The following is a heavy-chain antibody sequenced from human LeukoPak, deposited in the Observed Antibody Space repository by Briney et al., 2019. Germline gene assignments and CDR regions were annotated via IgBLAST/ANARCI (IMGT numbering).Heavy chain of an antibody. Sequence: SETLSLTCTVSGGSINRYYWSWIRQPPGKGLEWIGYISYSGSTNYNPSLKSRVIISVDTSKNQFSLKLSSVTAADTAVYHCARDLHYFDSSGYYLYYFDSWGQGTLVTVSS. D-gene: IGHD3-22*01. CDR3: ARDLHYFDSSGYYLYYFDS. CDR1: GGSINRYY. CDR2: ISYSGST. J-gene: IGHJ4*02. V-gene: IGHV4-59*01.